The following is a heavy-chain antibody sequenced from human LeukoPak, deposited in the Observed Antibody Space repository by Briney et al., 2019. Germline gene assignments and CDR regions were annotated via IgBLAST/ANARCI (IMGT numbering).Heavy chain of an antibody. J-gene: IGHJ4*02. CDR2: IYYAGST. CDR3: ARARYLVGATLFDY. D-gene: IGHD1-26*01. V-gene: IGHV4-59*08. CDR1: GGSISSYY. Sequence: SETLSLTCTVSGGSISSYYWSWIRQPPGKGLEWIGYIYYAGSTNYNPSLTSRVTISLDTSKNQFSLKLRSVTAADTAVYYCARARYLVGATLFDYWGQGTLVTVSS.